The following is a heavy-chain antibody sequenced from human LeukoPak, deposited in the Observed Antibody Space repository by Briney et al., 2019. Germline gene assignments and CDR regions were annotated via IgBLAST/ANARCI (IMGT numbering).Heavy chain of an antibody. CDR1: GLTSSLYG. J-gene: IGHJ3*02. V-gene: IGHV3-23*01. CDR2: ISGSGGTT. CDR3: AKDPPTVMANAFHI. Sequence: PGRSLRLSCAASGLTSSLYGMSWVGQAPGRGLEWVSSISGSGGTTYYADSVKGRFTISRDNSKNTLYLQMNSLRADDTAVYSCAKDPPTVMANAFHIWGQGTMVTVS. D-gene: IGHD5-18*01.